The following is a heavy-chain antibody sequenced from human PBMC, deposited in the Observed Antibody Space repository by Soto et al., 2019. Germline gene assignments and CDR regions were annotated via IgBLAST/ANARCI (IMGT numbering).Heavy chain of an antibody. D-gene: IGHD1-26*01. J-gene: IGHJ4*01. V-gene: IGHV1-18*01. CDR3: ARPSYNGSPLDY. CDR2: ISAYNGNT. CDR1: GYTFTNYG. Sequence: EASVKVSCKASGYTFTNYGISWVRQAPGQGLEWMGWISAYNGNTDYAQKLQGRVTMTTDTSTSTAYMELRSLKIEDTAVYFCARPSYNGSPLDYWGHGTLVTVSS.